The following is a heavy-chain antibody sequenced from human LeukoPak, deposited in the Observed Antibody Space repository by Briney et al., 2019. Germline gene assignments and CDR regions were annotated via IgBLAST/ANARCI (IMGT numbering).Heavy chain of an antibody. Sequence: SVKVSCKASGGTFSSYAISWVRQAPGQGLEWMGRIIPILGIVNYAQNFQGRVTITADKSTSTAYMELSSLRSEDTAVYYCARDFGYGSGSYRRFDLWGQGTLVTVSS. J-gene: IGHJ5*02. CDR1: GGTFSSYA. V-gene: IGHV1-69*04. CDR3: ARDFGYGSGSYRRFDL. CDR2: IIPILGIV. D-gene: IGHD3-10*01.